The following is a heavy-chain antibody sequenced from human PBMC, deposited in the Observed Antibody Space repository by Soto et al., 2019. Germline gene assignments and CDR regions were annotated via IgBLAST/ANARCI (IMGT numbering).Heavy chain of an antibody. CDR2: IWYDGSNK. V-gene: IGHV3-33*01. CDR3: VRDSGWLFDS. D-gene: IGHD6-19*01. CDR1: GFTFSSYG. Sequence: QVQLVESGGGVVQPGRSLRLSCAASGFTFSSYGMHWVRQAPGKGLEWVALIWYDGSNKYYADSVKGRFTISRDDSKNKVFLQMNSLRAEDTAVYLCVRDSGWLFDSWGQGTLVTVSS. J-gene: IGHJ4*02.